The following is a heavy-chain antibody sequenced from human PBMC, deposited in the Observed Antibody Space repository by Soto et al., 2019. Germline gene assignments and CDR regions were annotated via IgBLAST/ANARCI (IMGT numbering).Heavy chain of an antibody. V-gene: IGHV1-69*13. CDR3: ARAPPYYYDSSGYHAPVYEY. J-gene: IGHJ4*02. CDR1: GGTFSSYA. Sequence: ASVKVSCKASGGTFSSYAISWVRQAPGQGLEWMGGIIPIFGTANYAQKFQGRVTITADESTSTAYMELSSLRSEDTAVYYCARAPPYYYDSSGYHAPVYEYWGQGTLVTVSS. D-gene: IGHD3-22*01. CDR2: IIPIFGTA.